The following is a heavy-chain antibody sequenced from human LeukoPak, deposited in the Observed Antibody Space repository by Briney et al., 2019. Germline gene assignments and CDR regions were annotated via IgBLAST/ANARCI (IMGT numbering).Heavy chain of an antibody. CDR2: ISAYNGNT. D-gene: IGHD6-13*01. J-gene: IGHJ5*02. CDR3: TRVGLGAAAGNWSDP. CDR1: GYTFTSYG. V-gene: IGHV1-18*01. Sequence: ASVKVSCKASGYTFTSYGISWVRQAPGQGLEWMGWISAYNGNTNYAQKLQGRVTMTTDTSTSTAYMELRSLRSDDTAVYYCTRVGLGAAAGNWSDPWGQGTLVTVSS.